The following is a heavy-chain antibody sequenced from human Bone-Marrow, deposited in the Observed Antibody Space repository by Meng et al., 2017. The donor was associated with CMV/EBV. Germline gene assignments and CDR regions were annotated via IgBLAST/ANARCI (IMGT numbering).Heavy chain of an antibody. CDR2: IDYDGSSA. V-gene: IGHV3-74*01. J-gene: IGHJ5*02. CDR3: ARVATLSTIPWFDP. D-gene: IGHD3-3*01. CDR1: GFTFSDYW. Sequence: GESLKISCAASGFTFSDYWMHWVRQAPGKGLVWVSRIDYDGSSATYADSVKGRFTISRDNAKNTLYLQMNSLTAEDTAVYYCARVATLSTIPWFDPWGQGTLVTVYS.